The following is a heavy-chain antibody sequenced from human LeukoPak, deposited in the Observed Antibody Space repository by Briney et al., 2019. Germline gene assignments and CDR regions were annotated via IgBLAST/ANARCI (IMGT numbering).Heavy chain of an antibody. CDR2: IYSGGST. CDR1: GFTVSSNY. D-gene: IGHD3-22*01. V-gene: IGHV3-53*01. CDR3: ARGSDDSSGYYSYDY. J-gene: IGHJ4*02. Sequence: PGGSLRLSCAASGFTVSSNYMSWVRQAPGKGLEWVSVIYSGGSTYYADSVKGRFTISRDNSKNTLYLQMNSLRAEDTAVYYCARGSDDSSGYYSYDYWGQGTLVTVSS.